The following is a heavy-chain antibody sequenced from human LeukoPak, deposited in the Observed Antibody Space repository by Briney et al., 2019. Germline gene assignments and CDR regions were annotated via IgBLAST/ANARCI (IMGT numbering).Heavy chain of an antibody. Sequence: GGSLRLSCSASGFTFSSYAMHWVRQAPGKGLEYVSAISSNGGSTYYADSVKGRFTISRDNSKNTLYLQMSSLRAEDTAVYYCAKDLWVRGPSYYYYYYGMDVWGQGTTVTVSS. J-gene: IGHJ6*02. D-gene: IGHD3-10*01. CDR2: ISSNGGST. V-gene: IGHV3-64D*06. CDR3: AKDLWVRGPSYYYYYYGMDV. CDR1: GFTFSSYA.